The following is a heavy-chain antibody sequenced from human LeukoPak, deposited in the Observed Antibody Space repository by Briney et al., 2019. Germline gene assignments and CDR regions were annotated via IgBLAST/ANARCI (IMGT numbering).Heavy chain of an antibody. CDR1: GFTFSSYW. CDR2: IKQDGSEK. CDR3: ARMRSSSWYGVFDY. Sequence: GGSLRLSCAASGFTFSSYWMSWVRQAPGKGLEWVANIKQDGSEKYYVDSVKGRFTISRDNARNSLSLQMNSLRAEDTAVYYCARMRSSSWYGVFDYWGQGTLVTVSS. V-gene: IGHV3-7*03. D-gene: IGHD6-13*01. J-gene: IGHJ4*02.